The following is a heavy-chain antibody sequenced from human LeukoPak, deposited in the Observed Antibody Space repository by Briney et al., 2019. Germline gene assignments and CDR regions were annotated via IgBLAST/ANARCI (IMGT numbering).Heavy chain of an antibody. J-gene: IGHJ4*02. CDR3: AKEHYDDSIAN. Sequence: PGGSLRLSCAASGFTFSSYVMSWVRQAPGKGLEWVSVISGGGGSTNYADSVKGRFTISRDNSKNTLYLRMNSLRAEDTAVYYCAKEHYDDSIANWGQGTLVNVSS. D-gene: IGHD3-22*01. CDR2: ISGGGGST. CDR1: GFTFSSYV. V-gene: IGHV3-23*01.